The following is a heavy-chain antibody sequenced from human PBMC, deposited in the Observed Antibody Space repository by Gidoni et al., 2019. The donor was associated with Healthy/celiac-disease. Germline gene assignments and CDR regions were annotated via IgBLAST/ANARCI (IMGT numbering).Heavy chain of an antibody. CDR2: IYHSGST. CDR3: ARDSYGDYVWNFDL. D-gene: IGHD4-17*01. V-gene: IGHV4-38-2*02. Sequence: QVQLQESGPGLVKPSETLSLPCAVSGYSISSGYYWGWIRQPPGKGLEWIGSIYHSGSTYYNPSLKSRVTISVDTSKNQCSLKLSSVTAADTAVYYCARDSYGDYVWNFDLWGRGTLVTVSS. J-gene: IGHJ2*01. CDR1: GYSISSGYY.